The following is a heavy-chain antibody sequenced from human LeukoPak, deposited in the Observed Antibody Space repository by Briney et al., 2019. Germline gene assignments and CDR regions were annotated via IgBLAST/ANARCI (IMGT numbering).Heavy chain of an antibody. J-gene: IGHJ4*02. CDR2: ISAYNGNT. D-gene: IGHD2-21*01. V-gene: IGHV1-18*01. CDR3: ARDPPCGGDCYPGFPFDY. CDR1: GYTFTSYG. Sequence: ASVKVSCKASGYTFTSYGISWVRQAPGQGLEWMGWISAYNGNTNYAQKLQGRVTMTTDTSTSTAYMELRSLRSDDTAVYYCARDPPCGGDCYPGFPFDYWGQGTLVTVSS.